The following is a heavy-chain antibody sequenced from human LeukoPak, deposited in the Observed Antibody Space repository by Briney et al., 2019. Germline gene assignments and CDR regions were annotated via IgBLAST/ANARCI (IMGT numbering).Heavy chain of an antibody. CDR1: GFTFSSYA. Sequence: GRSLRLSCAASGFTFSSYAMHWVRQAPGKGLEWVAVIPYDGSNKYYADSVKGRFTISRDNSKNTLYLQMNSLRAEDTAVYYCARDYYDSSGYFDYWGQGTLVTVSS. D-gene: IGHD3-22*01. CDR3: ARDYYDSSGYFDY. V-gene: IGHV3-30-3*01. CDR2: IPYDGSNK. J-gene: IGHJ4*02.